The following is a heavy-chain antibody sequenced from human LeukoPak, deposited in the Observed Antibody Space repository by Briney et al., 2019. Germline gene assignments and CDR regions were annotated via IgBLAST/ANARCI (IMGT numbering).Heavy chain of an antibody. CDR1: GYTFTAYY. J-gene: IGHJ4*02. CDR2: INPDTGDT. Sequence: ASVKVSCKASGYTFTAYYMHWVRQAPGQGLEYMGWINPDTGDTNYAQKLQDRVTMTTDTSTSTAYMELRSLRSGDTAVYYCARTNVYYYASSDYYPYFDYWAQGTLVTVSS. D-gene: IGHD3-22*01. CDR3: ARTNVYYYASSDYYPYFDY. V-gene: IGHV1-18*04.